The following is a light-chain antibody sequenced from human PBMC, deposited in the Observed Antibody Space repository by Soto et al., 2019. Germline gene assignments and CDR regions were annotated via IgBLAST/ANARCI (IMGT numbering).Light chain of an antibody. J-gene: IGKJ5*01. V-gene: IGKV1-12*01. Sequence: DIQMTQSPSSVSASVGERVTITCRASQDISTWLAWYQQKQGKAPQLLIYAASSLFSGVPSRLSGSGSGTDFTLTISSLQPEDFATFYCQQADSLPPVTFGQGTRLDLK. CDR3: QQADSLPPVT. CDR2: AAS. CDR1: QDISTW.